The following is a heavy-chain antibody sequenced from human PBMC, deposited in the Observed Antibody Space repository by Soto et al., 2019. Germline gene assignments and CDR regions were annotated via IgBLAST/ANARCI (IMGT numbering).Heavy chain of an antibody. CDR3: ARGYRYDSSGYYPY. J-gene: IGHJ4*02. CDR2: ISYDGSKK. Sequence: GGSLRLSCAASGFTFSSYAMHRVRQGPGKGVEWVAVISYDGSKKYYADSVKGRFTISRDNSKNTLYLQMNSLRAEDTAVYYCARGYRYDSSGYYPYWGQGTLVTVSS. D-gene: IGHD3-22*01. V-gene: IGHV3-30-3*01. CDR1: GFTFSSYA.